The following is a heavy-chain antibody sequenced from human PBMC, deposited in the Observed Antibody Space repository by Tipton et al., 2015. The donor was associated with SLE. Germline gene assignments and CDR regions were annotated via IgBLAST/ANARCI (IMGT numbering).Heavy chain of an antibody. J-gene: IGHJ4*02. D-gene: IGHD6-6*01. V-gene: IGHV3-30*02. CDR3: ARGTYTTSRFES. Sequence: SLRLSCTASGFTFRSYDMHWVRQAPGKGLEWVAFIRYDGNKKDYADSMKGRFTISRDNAKNTLFLQMNSLRAEDTAVYYCARGTYTTSRFESWGQGTLVTVSS. CDR1: GFTFRSYD. CDR2: IRYDGNKK.